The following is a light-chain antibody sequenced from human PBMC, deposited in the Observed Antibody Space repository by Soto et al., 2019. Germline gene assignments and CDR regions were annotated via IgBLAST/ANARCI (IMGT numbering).Light chain of an antibody. Sequence: DIQMPQSPSSLSASVGDRVTITCRASQSISSYLNWYQQKPGKAPKLLIYAASSLQSGVPSRFRGSGSGTDFTLTISSPQPEDFATYYCQQSYSTPLTFGGGTKVEIK. CDR3: QQSYSTPLT. CDR1: QSISSY. V-gene: IGKV1-39*01. CDR2: AAS. J-gene: IGKJ4*01.